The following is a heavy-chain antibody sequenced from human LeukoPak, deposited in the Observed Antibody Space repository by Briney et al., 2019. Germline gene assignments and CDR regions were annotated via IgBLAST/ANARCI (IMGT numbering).Heavy chain of an antibody. CDR1: GFTFSSYG. J-gene: IGHJ4*02. Sequence: PGRSLRLSCAASGFTFSSYGMHWVRQAPGKGLEWVAVISYDGSNKCYADSVKGRFTISRDNSKNTLYLQMNSLRAEDTAVYYCAKDRDYGDYVSAGDYWGQGTLVTVSS. D-gene: IGHD4-17*01. CDR2: ISYDGSNK. V-gene: IGHV3-30*18. CDR3: AKDRDYGDYVSAGDY.